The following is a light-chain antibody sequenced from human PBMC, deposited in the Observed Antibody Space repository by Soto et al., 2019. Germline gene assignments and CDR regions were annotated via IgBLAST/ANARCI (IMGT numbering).Light chain of an antibody. CDR1: QSVSSSY. Sequence: EIVLTQSPGTLSLSPGERATLSCRASQSVSSSYLAWYQQKPGQTPRLLIYGASSRATGVPDRFSGSGSGTDFTLTISSLQPEDFATYYCQQLNSYPLTFGPGTKVDI. CDR2: GAS. J-gene: IGKJ3*01. V-gene: IGKV3-20*01. CDR3: QQLNSYPLT.